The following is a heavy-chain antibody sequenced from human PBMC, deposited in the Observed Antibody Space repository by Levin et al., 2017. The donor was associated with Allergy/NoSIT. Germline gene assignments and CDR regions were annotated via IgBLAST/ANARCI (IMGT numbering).Heavy chain of an antibody. J-gene: IGHJ6*03. D-gene: IGHD2-2*01. CDR1: GFTFSSYS. CDR2: ISSSSSTI. Sequence: AGGSLRLSCAASGFTFSSYSMNWVRQAPGKGLEWVSYISSSSSTIYYADSVKGRFTISRDNAKNSLYLQMNSLRAEDTAVYYCARVVEYCSSTSCYAGQYYYYYMDVWGKGTTVTVSS. CDR3: ARVVEYCSSTSCYAGQYYYYYMDV. V-gene: IGHV3-48*01.